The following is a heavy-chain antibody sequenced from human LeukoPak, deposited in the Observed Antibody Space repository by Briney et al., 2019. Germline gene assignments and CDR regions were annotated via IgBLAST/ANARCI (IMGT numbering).Heavy chain of an antibody. CDR2: IYYSGST. J-gene: IGHJ4*02. CDR1: GGSISSSSYY. D-gene: IGHD3-22*01. Sequence: PSETLSLTCTVSGGSISSSSYYWGWIRQPPGKGLEWIGSIYYSGSTYYNPSLKSRVTISVDTSKNQFSLKLSSVTAADTAVYYCARGDPQKYYYDSSGYYHQLLFDYWGQGTLVTVSS. CDR3: ARGDPQKYYYDSSGYYHQLLFDY. V-gene: IGHV4-39*07.